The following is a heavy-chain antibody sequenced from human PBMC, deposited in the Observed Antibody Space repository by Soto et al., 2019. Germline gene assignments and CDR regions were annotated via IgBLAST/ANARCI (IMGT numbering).Heavy chain of an antibody. J-gene: IGHJ4*02. CDR3: AKDISELAYDFWSGYYFDY. Sequence: GGSLRLSCAASGFTFDDYAMHWVRQAPGKGLEWVSGISWNSGSIGYADSVKGRFTISRDNAKNSLYLQMNSLRAEDTALYYCAKDISELAYDFWSGYYFDYWGQGTLVTVSS. CDR1: GFTFDDYA. V-gene: IGHV3-9*01. D-gene: IGHD3-3*01. CDR2: ISWNSGSI.